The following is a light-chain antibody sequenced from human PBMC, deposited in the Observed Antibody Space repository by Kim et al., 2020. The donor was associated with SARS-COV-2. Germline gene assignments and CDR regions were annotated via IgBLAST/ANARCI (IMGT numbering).Light chain of an antibody. V-gene: IGLV2-14*04. CDR1: SSDIGGYNY. CDR3: SSYTTTSALYV. CDR2: DVS. J-gene: IGLJ1*01. Sequence: QSITIACTGTSSDIGGYNYISWYQQHPGDAPKLMIFDVSNRPSGVSNRFSGSKSGNTASLTISGLQAEDEADYYCSSYTTTSALYVFGTGTKVTVL.